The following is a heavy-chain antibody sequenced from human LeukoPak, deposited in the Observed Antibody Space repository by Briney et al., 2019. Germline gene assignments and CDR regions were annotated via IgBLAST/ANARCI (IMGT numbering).Heavy chain of an antibody. Sequence: PGGSLRLSCVASGITFRSYSMNWVRQAPGKGLEWLSYIGGDSSPIFYADSVKGRFTISRDNAKNSLYLQMDSLRAEDTAVYYCTRDLMDYDVSTGLHHYYMDVWGQGTTVTVSS. V-gene: IGHV3-48*04. J-gene: IGHJ6*02. CDR3: TRDLMDYDVSTGLHHYYMDV. CDR2: IGGDSSPI. D-gene: IGHD3-9*01. CDR1: GITFRSYS.